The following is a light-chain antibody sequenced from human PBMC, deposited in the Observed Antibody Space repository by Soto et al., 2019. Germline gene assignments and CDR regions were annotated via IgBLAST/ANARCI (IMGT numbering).Light chain of an antibody. J-gene: IGKJ1*01. Sequence: DIQMTQSPSTLSASVGDRVTITCRASQSISNLLAWYQQKPGKAPNLLIYKASTLETGVPSRFSGSGSGTEFTLTISSLQPADFATYYCQQYSSYWTFGQGTKVEIK. CDR3: QQYSSYWT. CDR1: QSISNL. V-gene: IGKV1-5*03. CDR2: KAS.